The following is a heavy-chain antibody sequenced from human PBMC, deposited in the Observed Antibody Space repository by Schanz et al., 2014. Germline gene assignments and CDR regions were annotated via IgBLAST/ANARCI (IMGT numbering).Heavy chain of an antibody. V-gene: IGHV1-18*01. CDR2: ITAYNGDT. J-gene: IGHJ4*02. Sequence: QVQLVQSGAEVKKPGASVKVSCKASGYTFTSHGISWVRQAPGQGLEWMGWITAYNGDTNYALKLQGRITMTTDTTTSTAYMELRSLRSDDAALYYCARGGYSSGWYDRDIAHFDYWGQGTLVTVSS. CDR3: ARGGYSSGWYDRDIAHFDY. D-gene: IGHD6-19*01. CDR1: GYTFTSHG.